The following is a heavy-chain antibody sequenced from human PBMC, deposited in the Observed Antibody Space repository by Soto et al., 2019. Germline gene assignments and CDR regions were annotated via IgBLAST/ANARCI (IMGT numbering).Heavy chain of an antibody. Sequence: EVQLVESGGGLVQPGGTLRLSCAASGFTFSDYYMHWVRQAPGKGLVWVSFTNGDVSCTNYADSVKGRFTISRDNAKNTLYLQMISVRADDRAVYCLASGGLPAARCHWDQGSLVTVSS. CDR2: TNGDVSCT. CDR3: ASGGLPAARCH. J-gene: IGHJ4*02. CDR1: GFTFSDYY. V-gene: IGHV3-74*01. D-gene: IGHD6-6*01.